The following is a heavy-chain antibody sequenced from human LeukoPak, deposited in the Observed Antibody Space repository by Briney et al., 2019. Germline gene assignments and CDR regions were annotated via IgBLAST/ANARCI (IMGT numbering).Heavy chain of an antibody. D-gene: IGHD6-13*01. CDR3: AFPTIAAAGRDGFDF. CDR1: GFTLSNYA. V-gene: IGHV3-23*01. CDR2: ISGGGGST. J-gene: IGHJ4*02. Sequence: GGSLRLSCAASGFTLSNYAMSWVRQAPGKGLEWVSGISGGGGSTYYADSVKGRFTISRDNSRNTLYLQMNSPRAEDTAVYYCAFPTIAAAGRDGFDFWGQGTLVTVSS.